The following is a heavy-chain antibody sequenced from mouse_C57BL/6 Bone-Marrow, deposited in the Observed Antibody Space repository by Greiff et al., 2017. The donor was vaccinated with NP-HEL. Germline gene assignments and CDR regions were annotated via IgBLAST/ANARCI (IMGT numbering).Heavy chain of an antibody. V-gene: IGHV1-82*01. J-gene: IGHJ2*01. CDR3: ARRGEVDY. CDR1: GYAFSSSW. Sequence: VQLQQSGPELVKPGASVKISCKASGYAFSSSWMNWVKQRPGKGLEWIGRIYPGDGDTNYNGKFKGKATLTADKSSSPAYMQLSSLTSEDSAVYFCARRGEVDYWGQGTTLTVSS. CDR2: IYPGDGDT.